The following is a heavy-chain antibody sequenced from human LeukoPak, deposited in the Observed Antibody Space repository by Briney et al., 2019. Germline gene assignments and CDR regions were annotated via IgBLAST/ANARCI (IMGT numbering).Heavy chain of an antibody. J-gene: IGHJ5*02. CDR2: MYYTGTT. CDR1: GGSIRSLGYS. Sequence: SETLSLTCSVSGGSIRSLGYSWGWIRQPPGKGLEWIASMYYTGTTYYNPSLKSRVTVSVDTSKNQFSLNLTSVTAPDTAVFYCSRSVSAYAGRGWFDPWGQGTLVTVSS. CDR3: SRSVSAYAGRGWFDP. V-gene: IGHV4-39*07. D-gene: IGHD5-12*01.